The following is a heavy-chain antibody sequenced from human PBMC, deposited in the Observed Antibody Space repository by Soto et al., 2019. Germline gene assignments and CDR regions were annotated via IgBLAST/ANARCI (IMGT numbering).Heavy chain of an antibody. CDR1: GYSFTSYW. CDR3: ARRADGRQQLWFPSYYYYGMDV. V-gene: IGHV5-51*01. Sequence: GESLKISCKGSGYSFTSYWIGWVRQMPGKGLEWLGIIYPGDSDTRYSPSFQGQVTISADKSISTAYLQWSSLKASDTAMYYCARRADGRQQLWFPSYYYYGMDVWGQGTTVTVS. CDR2: IYPGDSDT. D-gene: IGHD5-18*01. J-gene: IGHJ6*02.